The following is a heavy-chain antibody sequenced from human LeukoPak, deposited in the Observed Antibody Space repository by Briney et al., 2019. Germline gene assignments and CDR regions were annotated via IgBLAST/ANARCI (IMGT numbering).Heavy chain of an antibody. D-gene: IGHD6-19*01. V-gene: IGHV4-31*03. CDR3: ARVQQWLVADY. CDR2: IYYSGST. CDR1: GGSISSGGYY. J-gene: IGHJ4*02. Sequence: SETLSLTCTVSGGSISSGGYYWSWIRQHPGKGLEWIGYIYYSGSTYYNPSLKRRVTISVDTSKNQFSLKLSSVTAADTAVYYCARVQQWLVADYWGQGTLVTVSS.